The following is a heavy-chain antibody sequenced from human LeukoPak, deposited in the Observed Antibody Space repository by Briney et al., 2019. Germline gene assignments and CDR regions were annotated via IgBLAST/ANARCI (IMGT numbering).Heavy chain of an antibody. V-gene: IGHV4-4*02. CDR2: IYHSGST. CDR1: GGSISSSNW. J-gene: IGHJ5*02. CDR3: ARLRRSSSWPNWFDP. Sequence: SETLSLTCAVSGGSISSSNWWSWVRQPPGKGLEWIGEIYHSGSTNYNPSLKSRVTISVDKSKNQFSLKLNSVTAADTAVYYCARLRRSSSWPNWFDPWGQGTLVTVSS. D-gene: IGHD6-13*01.